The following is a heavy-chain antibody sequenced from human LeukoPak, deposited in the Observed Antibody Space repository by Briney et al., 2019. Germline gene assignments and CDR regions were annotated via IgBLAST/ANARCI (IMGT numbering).Heavy chain of an antibody. CDR3: AAPNYYYYGMGV. CDR1: GGTFSSYA. J-gene: IGHJ6*02. CDR2: IIPIFGTA. V-gene: IGHV1-69*13. Sequence: ASVKVSCKASGGTFSSYAISWVRQAPGQGLEWMGGIIPIFGTANYAQKFQGRVTITADESASTAYMELSSLRSEDTAVYYCAAPNYYYYGMGVWGQGTTVTVSS.